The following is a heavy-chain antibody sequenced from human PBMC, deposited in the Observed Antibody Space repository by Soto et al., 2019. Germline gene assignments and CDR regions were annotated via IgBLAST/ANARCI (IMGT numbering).Heavy chain of an antibody. CDR1: SDSASSCSYY. J-gene: IGHJ5*02. CDR3: AKSSGSYRSGHWFDP. Sequence: SEALSLTCSVSSDSASSCSYYWDWIRQPRGKGLEWIGYIYYSESTKYNPSLQSRVTISVDTSKNQFSLKLSSVTTADTAVYYCAKSSGSYRSGHWFDPWGPGTLVTVSS. V-gene: IGHV4-61*01. D-gene: IGHD3-10*01. CDR2: IYYSEST.